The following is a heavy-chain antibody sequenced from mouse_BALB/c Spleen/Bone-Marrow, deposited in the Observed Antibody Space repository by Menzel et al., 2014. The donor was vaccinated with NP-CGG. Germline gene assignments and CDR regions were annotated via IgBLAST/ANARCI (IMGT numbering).Heavy chain of an antibody. CDR3: ARLGYYGYFVD. Sequence: EVQGVESGGGQVQPGGSLKLSCAASGFDFRRYWMSWVRQAPGKGLEWIGEINPESSTINYTPSLKDKFIISRDNAKNTLYLQMSKVRSEDTALYYCARLGYYGYFVDWGQGTTLTVSS. CDR1: GFDFRRYW. V-gene: IGHV4-1*02. J-gene: IGHJ2*01. D-gene: IGHD2-3*01. CDR2: INPESSTI.